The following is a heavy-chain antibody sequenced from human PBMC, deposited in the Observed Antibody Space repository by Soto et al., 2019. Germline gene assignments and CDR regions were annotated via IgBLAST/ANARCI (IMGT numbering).Heavy chain of an antibody. Sequence: PSETMSLTCTVSGGTISSWYWSWIRQPPGKGLEWIGYIYYSGSTNYNPSLKSRVTISVDTSKTQFSLKLSSVTAADTAVYYCARFPDYYFDYWGQGTLVTVSS. D-gene: IGHD2-21*02. J-gene: IGHJ4*02. V-gene: IGHV4-59*01. CDR2: IYYSGST. CDR1: GGTISSWY. CDR3: ARFPDYYFDY.